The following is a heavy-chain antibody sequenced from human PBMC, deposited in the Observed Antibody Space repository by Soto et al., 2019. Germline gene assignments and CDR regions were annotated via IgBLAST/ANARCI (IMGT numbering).Heavy chain of an antibody. CDR1: GGSLRGYY. V-gene: IGHV4-34*01. D-gene: IGHD5-12*01. Sequence: QGKLQRGGAGRLKPSGTLSLNCAVTGGSLRGYYWSWFRQPPGKGREWTGEVKDGGHTNYSPSLRGRVTISSDTSNNQFSLRLNSVTAADTGVYYCARGQEGVVATHWDQGSLVTVSS. CDR2: VKDGGHT. J-gene: IGHJ4*02. CDR3: ARGQEGVVATH.